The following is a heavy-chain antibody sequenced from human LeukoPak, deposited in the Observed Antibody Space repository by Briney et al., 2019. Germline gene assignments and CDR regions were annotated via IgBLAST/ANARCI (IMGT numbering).Heavy chain of an antibody. CDR3: ARVLRITMIVNI. CDR2: IYHSGST. V-gene: IGHV4-38-2*02. Sequence: SETLSLTCTVSGYSISSGYYWGWIRQPPGKGLEWIGSIYHSGSTYYNPSLKSRVTISVDTSKNQFSLRLSSATAADTAVYYCARVLRITMIVNIWGQGTMVTVSS. D-gene: IGHD3-22*01. CDR1: GYSISSGYY. J-gene: IGHJ3*02.